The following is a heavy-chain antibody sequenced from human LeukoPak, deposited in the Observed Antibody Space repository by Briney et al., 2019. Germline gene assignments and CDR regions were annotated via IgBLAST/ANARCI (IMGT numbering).Heavy chain of an antibody. V-gene: IGHV3-30*02. J-gene: IGHJ4*02. Sequence: GGSLRLLCAASGFTFSSYDVHGVRQAPGKGLGWVAFIRYDGSNKYYADSVKGRFTISRDNSKNTLYLQMNSLRAEDTAVYYCANRGATRGQGTLVTVSS. D-gene: IGHD3-10*01. CDR1: GFTFSSYD. CDR2: IRYDGSNK. CDR3: ANRGAT.